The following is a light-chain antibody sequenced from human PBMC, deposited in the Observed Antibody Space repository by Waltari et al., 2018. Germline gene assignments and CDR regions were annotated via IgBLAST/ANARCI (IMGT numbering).Light chain of an antibody. CDR1: QSLLHTDRKNY. CDR3: MQALQTPFT. Sequence: IVMTQSPLSVPVSPGESASISCKSNQSLLHTDRKNYLDWYLQRPGQSPQLLIYLGSNRASVVPDRIGGGGSGTDFTLTISRVESEDVGTYYCMQALQTPFTFGGGTKVDI. CDR2: LGS. J-gene: IGKJ4*01. V-gene: IGKV2-28*01.